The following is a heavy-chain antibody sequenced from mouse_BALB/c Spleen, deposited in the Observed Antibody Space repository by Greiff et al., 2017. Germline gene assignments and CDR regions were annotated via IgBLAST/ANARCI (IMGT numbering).Heavy chain of an antibody. Sequence: EVQLQQSGPGLVKPSQSLSLTCTVTGYSITSDYAWNLIRQFPGNKLEWMGYISYSGSTSYNPSLKSRISITRDTSKNQFFLQLNSVTTEDTATYYCARSIYYYGSSSAWFAYWGQGTLVTVSA. CDR3: ARSIYYYGSSSAWFAY. J-gene: IGHJ3*01. CDR1: GYSITSDYA. CDR2: ISYSGST. D-gene: IGHD1-1*01. V-gene: IGHV3-2*02.